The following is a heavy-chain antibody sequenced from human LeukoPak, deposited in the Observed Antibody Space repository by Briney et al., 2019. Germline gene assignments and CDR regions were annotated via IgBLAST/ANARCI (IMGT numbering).Heavy chain of an antibody. V-gene: IGHV4-39*01. D-gene: IGHD3-10*01. J-gene: IGHJ5*02. Sequence: SETLSLTCTVFGGSISSSSYYWGWIRQPPGKGLEWIGSIYYSGSTYYNPSLKSRVTISVDTSKNQFSLKLSSVTAADTAVYYCARLNYYGSGSYELDPWGQGTLVTVSS. CDR3: ARLNYYGSGSYELDP. CDR1: GGSISSSSYY. CDR2: IYYSGST.